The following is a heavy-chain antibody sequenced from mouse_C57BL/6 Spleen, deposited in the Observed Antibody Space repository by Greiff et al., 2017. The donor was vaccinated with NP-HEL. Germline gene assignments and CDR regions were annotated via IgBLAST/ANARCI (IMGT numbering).Heavy chain of an antibody. V-gene: IGHV1-15*01. CDR1: GYTFTDYE. D-gene: IGHD1-1*01. Sequence: QVQLQQSGAELVRPGASVTLSCKASGYTFTDYEMHWVKQTPVHGLEWIGAIDPETGGTAYNQKFKGKAILTADKSSSTAYMELRSLTSEDSAVYYCTRTVEGRMDYWGQGTSVTVSS. J-gene: IGHJ4*01. CDR2: IDPETGGT. CDR3: TRTVEGRMDY.